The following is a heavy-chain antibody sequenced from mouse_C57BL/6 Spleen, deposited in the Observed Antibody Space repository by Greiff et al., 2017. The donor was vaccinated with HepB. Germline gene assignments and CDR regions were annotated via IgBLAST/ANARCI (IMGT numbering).Heavy chain of an antibody. CDR2: IDPSDSYT. CDR3: AREYGSREGFAY. Sequence: VQLQQPGAELVRPGTSVKLSCKASGYTFTSYWMHWVKQRPGQGLEWIGVIDPSDSYTNYNQNFKGKATLTVDTSSSPAYMQLSSLTSEDSAVYYCAREYGSREGFAYWGQGTLVTVSA. CDR1: GYTFTSYW. D-gene: IGHD1-1*01. V-gene: IGHV1-59*01. J-gene: IGHJ3*01.